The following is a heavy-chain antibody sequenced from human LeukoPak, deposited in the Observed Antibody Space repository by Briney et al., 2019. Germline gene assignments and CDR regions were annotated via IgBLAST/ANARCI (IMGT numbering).Heavy chain of an antibody. CDR3: ASFVVRGVIHH. CDR2: IYYSGST. CDR1: GGSISSYY. J-gene: IGHJ1*01. Sequence: PSETLSLTCTVSGGSISSYYWSWIRQPPGKGLEWIGYIYYSGSTNYNPSLKSRVTISVDTSKNQFSLKLSSVTAADTAVYYCASFVVRGVIHHWGQGTLVTVSS. D-gene: IGHD3-10*01. V-gene: IGHV4-59*01.